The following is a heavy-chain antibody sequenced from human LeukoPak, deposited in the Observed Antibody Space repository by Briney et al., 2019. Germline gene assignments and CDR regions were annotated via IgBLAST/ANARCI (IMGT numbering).Heavy chain of an antibody. J-gene: IGHJ6*02. CDR1: RFTFSSFA. CDR3: AKAMDLSLKYYYYGMDV. CDR2: IGDSGDST. Sequence: GGSLRLSCAASRFTFSSFAMTWVRQAPGKGLEWVSGIGDSGDSTSYADSVKGRFTIFRDNSKNTLYLQMNSLRAEDTAVYYCAKAMDLSLKYYYYGMDVWGQGTTVTVPS. D-gene: IGHD3-16*02. V-gene: IGHV3-23*01.